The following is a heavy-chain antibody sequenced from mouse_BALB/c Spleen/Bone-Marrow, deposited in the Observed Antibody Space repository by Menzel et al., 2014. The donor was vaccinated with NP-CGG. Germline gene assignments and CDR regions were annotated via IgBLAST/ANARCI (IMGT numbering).Heavy chain of an antibody. D-gene: IGHD2-4*01. V-gene: IGHV1-80*01. J-gene: IGHJ2*01. CDR3: ARDDFGPDY. CDR2: IYPGDGDT. CDR1: GYAFSSFW. Sequence: QVHVKQSGAELVGPGSSVKISCKASGYAFSSFWMNWMKQRPGQGPEWIGQIYPGDGDTNYNGKFKGKATLTADMSSSTAYIQLSSLTSEDSAVYFCARDDFGPDYWGQGTTLTVSS.